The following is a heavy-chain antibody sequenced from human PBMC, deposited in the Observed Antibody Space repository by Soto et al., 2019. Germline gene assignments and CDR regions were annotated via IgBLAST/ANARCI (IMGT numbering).Heavy chain of an antibody. Sequence: GGSLRLSCVASGFTFSSYSINWIRQAPGKGPEWVSWISPAGNSVDYTDSVKGRFTISRDNAENSLYLEMNSLRDEDTAVYYCVRDHLWAFDYGGQGTLVTVSS. CDR2: ISPAGNSV. CDR1: GFTFSSYS. V-gene: IGHV3-48*02. D-gene: IGHD3-16*01. J-gene: IGHJ4*02. CDR3: VRDHLWAFDY.